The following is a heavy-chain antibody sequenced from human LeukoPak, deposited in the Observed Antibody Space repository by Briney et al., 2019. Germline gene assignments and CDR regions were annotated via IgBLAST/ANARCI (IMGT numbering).Heavy chain of an antibody. D-gene: IGHD6-6*01. CDR1: GFTFGSYW. J-gene: IGHJ2*01. CDR3: ARPSRRWYFDL. Sequence: PGGSLRLSCAASGFTFGSYWMHWVRQAPGKGLVWVSRINSDGSSTSYADSVKGRFTISRDNAKNTLYLQMNSLRAEDTAVYYCARPSRRWYFDLWGRGTLVTVSS. V-gene: IGHV3-74*01. CDR2: INSDGSST.